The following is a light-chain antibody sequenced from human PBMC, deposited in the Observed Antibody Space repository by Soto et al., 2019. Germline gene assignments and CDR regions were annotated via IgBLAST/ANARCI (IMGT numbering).Light chain of an antibody. CDR3: HQSYSTPCT. J-gene: IGKJ1*01. Sequence: DIQMTQSPSSLSASVGDRVTITCRASQSISSYLNWYQQKPGKAPKILIYAASSLQSGVPSRFSGSGSGTEFTLPSSSLHPDAFATYYCHQSYSTPCTFGQGTKVEIK. CDR2: AAS. V-gene: IGKV1-39*01. CDR1: QSISSY.